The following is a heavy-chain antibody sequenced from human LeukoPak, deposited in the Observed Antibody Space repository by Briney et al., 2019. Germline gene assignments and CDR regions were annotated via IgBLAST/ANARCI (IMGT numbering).Heavy chain of an antibody. CDR2: IYHSGST. J-gene: IGHJ4*02. D-gene: IGHD3-10*01. Sequence: PSETLSLTCTFSGYSISSGYYWGWIRQPPGKGLEWIGSIYHSGSTYYNPSLKSRVTISVDTSKNQFYLKLISVTAADTAVYYCASLGGYGSGRGENFDYWGQGTLVTVSS. CDR1: GYSISSGYY. CDR3: ASLGGYGSGRGENFDY. V-gene: IGHV4-38-2*02.